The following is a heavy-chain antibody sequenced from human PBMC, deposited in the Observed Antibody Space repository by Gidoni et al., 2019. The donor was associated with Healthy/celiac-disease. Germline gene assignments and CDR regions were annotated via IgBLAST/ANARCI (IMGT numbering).Heavy chain of an antibody. D-gene: IGHD6-19*01. CDR1: GFTFSSYA. Sequence: EVQLLESGGGLVQPGGSLRLSCAASGFTFSSYAISWVRQAPGKGLEWVSAISGSGGSTYYADSVKGRFTISRDNSKNTLYLQMNSRRAEDTAVYYCAKEGTSGWYRYYFDYWGQGTLVTVSS. J-gene: IGHJ4*02. CDR3: AKEGTSGWYRYYFDY. V-gene: IGHV3-23*01. CDR2: ISGSGGST.